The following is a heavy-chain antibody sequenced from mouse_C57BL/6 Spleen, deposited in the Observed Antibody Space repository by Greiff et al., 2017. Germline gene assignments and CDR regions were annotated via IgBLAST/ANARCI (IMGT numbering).Heavy chain of an antibody. V-gene: IGHV1-81*01. J-gene: IGHJ4*01. CDR3: ARRGYCSSEYYAMDY. CDR1: GYTFTSYG. D-gene: IGHD1-1*01. CDR2: IYPRSGNT. Sequence: VQLQQSGAELARPGASVKLSCKASGYTFTSYGISWVKQRTGQGLEWIGEIYPRSGNTYYTEKFKGKATLTADKSSSTAYMEHRSLTSENSAVYFCARRGYCSSEYYAMDYWGQGTSVTVSS.